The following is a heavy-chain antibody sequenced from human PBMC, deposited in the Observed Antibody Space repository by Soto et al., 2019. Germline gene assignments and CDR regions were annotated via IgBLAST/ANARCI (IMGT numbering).Heavy chain of an antibody. CDR2: INAGNGNT. CDR1: GYTFTSYA. V-gene: IGHV1-3*01. CDR3: ARRGYMDQQLVFDY. D-gene: IGHD6-13*01. J-gene: IGHJ4*02. Sequence: QVQLVQSGAEVKKPGASVKVSCKASGYTFTSYAMHWVRQAPGQRLEWMGWINAGNGNTKYSQKFQGRVTITRDTSASTAYMELSSLRSEDTAVYYCARRGYMDQQLVFDYWGQGTLVTVSS.